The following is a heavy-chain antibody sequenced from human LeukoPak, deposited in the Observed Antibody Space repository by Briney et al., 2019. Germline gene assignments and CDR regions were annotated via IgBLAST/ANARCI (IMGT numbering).Heavy chain of an antibody. CDR3: ARGPYSYDSSGAFDI. D-gene: IGHD3-22*01. V-gene: IGHV4-39*07. CDR2: IYYSGST. Sequence: PSETLSLTCTVSGGSISSTSYYWGWIRQPPGKGLEWIGSIYYSGSTYYNPSLKSRVTISVDTSKNQFSLKLSSVTAADTAVYFCARGPYSYDSSGAFDIWGQGTMVTVSS. J-gene: IGHJ3*02. CDR1: GGSISSTSYY.